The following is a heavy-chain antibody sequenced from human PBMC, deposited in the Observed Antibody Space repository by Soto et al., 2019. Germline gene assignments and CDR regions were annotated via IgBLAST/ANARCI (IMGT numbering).Heavy chain of an antibody. J-gene: IGHJ4*02. V-gene: IGHV4-59*01. CDR2: IYHNGNT. D-gene: IGHD3-10*01. CDR1: GGSISSYY. Sequence: QVQLQESGPGLVKPSETLSLTCAVSGGSISSYYWSWIRQSPGKGLEWIGYIYHNGNTDYNPSLKSRVTISVDTSKNQFSLHLNSVTVADAALYYCASHYASWGYVDYWGRGTLVSVSS. CDR3: ASHYASWGYVDY.